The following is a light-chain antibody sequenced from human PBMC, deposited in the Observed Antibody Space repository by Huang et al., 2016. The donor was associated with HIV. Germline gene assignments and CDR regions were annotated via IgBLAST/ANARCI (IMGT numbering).Light chain of an antibody. J-gene: IGKJ4*01. CDR2: DVS. CDR1: QGVRSY. CDR3: QQRNDWLT. V-gene: IGKV3-11*01. Sequence: EIVLTQSPAPLSLSPGDRATLSCRASQGVRSYLAWYQQKPGQAPRLLVYDVSNRATGIPARFSGSWSGTDFTLTISSLEPEDVAVYYCQQRNDWLTFGGGTKVEI.